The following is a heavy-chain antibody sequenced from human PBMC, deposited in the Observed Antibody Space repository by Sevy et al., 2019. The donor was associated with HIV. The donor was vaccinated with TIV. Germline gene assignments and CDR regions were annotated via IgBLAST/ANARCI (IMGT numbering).Heavy chain of an antibody. CDR3: ARRYFDL. CDR1: GFSFTDFW. V-gene: IGHV3-7*01. CDR2: INKDGSEM. J-gene: IGHJ4*02. Sequence: GGSLRLSCKVSGFSFTDFWMQWVRQVPGKGPEWVANINKDGSEMYYVESVKGRFTISRDNAESALSLQMHGLRAEDAATYFCARRYFDLWGQGTVVTVSS.